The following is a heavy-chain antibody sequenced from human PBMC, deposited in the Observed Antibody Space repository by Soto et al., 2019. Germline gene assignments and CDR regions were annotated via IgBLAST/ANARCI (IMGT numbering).Heavy chain of an antibody. D-gene: IGHD3-3*01. J-gene: IGHJ5*02. Sequence: QVQLVQSGAEVKKPGASVKVSCKASGYNFNIYGINWVRQAPGQGLELMGWISAYDGKTTYAEKLQGRVTMTTDASKSTAYMEFRSLRSDDTAVYYCARDPHEYWTSYWFDPWGQGTLVTVSS. CDR3: ARDPHEYWTSYWFDP. CDR1: GYNFNIYG. V-gene: IGHV1-18*01. CDR2: ISAYDGKT.